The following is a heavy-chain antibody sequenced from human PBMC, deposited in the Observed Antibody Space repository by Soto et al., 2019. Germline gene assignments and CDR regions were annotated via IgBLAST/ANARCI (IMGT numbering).Heavy chain of an antibody. J-gene: IGHJ6*02. Sequence: SETLSLTCTVSGGSISSSSYFWGWIRQPPGKGLEWIGSIYYSGSTYYNPSLKSRVTISVDTSKNQFSLKLSSVTAADTAVYYCALSLDCSSTSCFYYGMDVWGQGTTVTVSS. V-gene: IGHV4-39*01. CDR1: GGSISSSSYF. CDR3: ALSLDCSSTSCFYYGMDV. D-gene: IGHD2-2*01. CDR2: IYYSGST.